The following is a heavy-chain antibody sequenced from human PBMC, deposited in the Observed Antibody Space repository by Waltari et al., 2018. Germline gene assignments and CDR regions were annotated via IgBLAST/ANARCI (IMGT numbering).Heavy chain of an antibody. CDR3: ARGVEYDSSGYYLDY. Sequence: QVQLQESGPGLVKPSETLSLTCTVSGGSISSHYWSWIRQPPGKGLEWIGYIYYSGSTSYNPSLKSRVTISVDTSKNQFSLKLSSVTAADTAVYYCARGVEYDSSGYYLDYWGQGTLVTVSS. CDR1: GGSISSHY. V-gene: IGHV4-59*11. D-gene: IGHD3-22*01. CDR2: IYYSGST. J-gene: IGHJ4*02.